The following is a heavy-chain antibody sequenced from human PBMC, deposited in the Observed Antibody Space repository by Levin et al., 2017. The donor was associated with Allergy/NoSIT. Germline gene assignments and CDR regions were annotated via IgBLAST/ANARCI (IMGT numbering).Heavy chain of an antibody. V-gene: IGHV3-23*01. Sequence: RGESLKISCAASGFTFSSYAMSWVRQAPGKGLEWVSAISGSGGSTYYADSVKGRFTISRDNSKNTLYLQMNSLRAEDTAVYYCYTVTTNIDAFDIWGQGTMVTVSS. CDR2: ISGSGGST. CDR3: YTVTTNIDAFDI. J-gene: IGHJ3*02. D-gene: IGHD4-17*01. CDR1: GFTFSSYA.